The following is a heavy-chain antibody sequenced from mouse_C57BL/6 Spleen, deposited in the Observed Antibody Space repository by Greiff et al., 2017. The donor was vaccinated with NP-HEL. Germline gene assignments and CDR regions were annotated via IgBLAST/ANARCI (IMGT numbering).Heavy chain of an antibody. D-gene: IGHD4-1*01. CDR2: IYPGDGDT. J-gene: IGHJ3*01. Sequence: QVQLKESGAELVKPGASVKISCKASGYAFSSYWMNWVKQRPGKGLEWIGQIYPGDGDTNYNGKFKGKATLTADKSSSTAYMQLSSLTSEDSAVYFCARSIGTAWFAYWGQGTLVTVSA. CDR3: ARSIGTAWFAY. V-gene: IGHV1-80*01. CDR1: GYAFSSYW.